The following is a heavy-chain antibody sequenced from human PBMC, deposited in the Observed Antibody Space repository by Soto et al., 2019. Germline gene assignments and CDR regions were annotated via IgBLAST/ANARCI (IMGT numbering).Heavy chain of an antibody. CDR1: GGSISSSSYY. V-gene: IGHV4-39*01. Sequence: SETLSLTCTVSGGSISSSSYYWGWIRQPPGKGLEWIGSIYYSGSTYYNPSLKRRVTISVDTSKNQFSLKLSSVTAADTAVYYCARQGSADRYFDYWGQGTLVTVSS. CDR2: IYYSGST. D-gene: IGHD2-2*01. CDR3: ARQGSADRYFDY. J-gene: IGHJ4*02.